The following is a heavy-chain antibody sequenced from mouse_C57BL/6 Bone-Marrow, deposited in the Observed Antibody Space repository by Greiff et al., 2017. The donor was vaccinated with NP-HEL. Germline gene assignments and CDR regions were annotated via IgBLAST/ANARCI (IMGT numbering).Heavy chain of an antibody. D-gene: IGHD2-4*01. J-gene: IGHJ4*01. CDR3: ARAGLRRYAMDY. V-gene: IGHV1-53*01. CDR1: GYTFTSYW. CDR2: INPSNGGT. Sequence: VQLQQSGTELVKPGASVKLSCKASGYTFTSYWMHWVKQRPGQGLEWIGNINPSNGGTNYNEKFKSKATLTVDKSSSTAYMQLSSLTSEDSAVYYCARAGLRRYAMDYWGQGTSVTVSS.